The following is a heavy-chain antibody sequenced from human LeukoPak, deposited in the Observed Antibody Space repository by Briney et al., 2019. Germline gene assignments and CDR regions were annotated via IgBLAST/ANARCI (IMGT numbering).Heavy chain of an antibody. CDR2: SGGT. D-gene: IGHD2-2*01. J-gene: IGHJ6*03. CDR1: GGSISNYY. Sequence: SETLSLTCTVSGGSISNYYWTWIRQSPGKGLEWIGYSGGTNYNPALKSRVTISVDTSKNQFSLKLSSVTAADTAVYYCAREDCSSTSCPFYYYYYYMDVWGKGTTVTVSS. CDR3: AREDCSSTSCPFYYYYYYMDV. V-gene: IGHV4-59*12.